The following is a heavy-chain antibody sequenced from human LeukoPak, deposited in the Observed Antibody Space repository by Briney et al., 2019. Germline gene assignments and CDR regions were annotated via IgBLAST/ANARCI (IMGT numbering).Heavy chain of an antibody. J-gene: IGHJ4*02. CDR2: INPLTGST. CDR3: ARYTELLGRHFDY. D-gene: IGHD1-1*01. CDR1: GYTFTDYY. V-gene: IGHV1-2*02. Sequence: ASVKVSCKASGYTFTDYYMHWVRQAPRQGLEWVGWINPLTGSTGYAQKFQGRATMTRDTSISTTYMELTRLRSDDTAVYFCARYTELLGRHFDYWGQGTPVTVFS.